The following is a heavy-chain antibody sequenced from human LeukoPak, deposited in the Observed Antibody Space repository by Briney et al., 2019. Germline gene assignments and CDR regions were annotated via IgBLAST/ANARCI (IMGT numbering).Heavy chain of an antibody. J-gene: IGHJ6*03. D-gene: IGHD3-3*01. V-gene: IGHV4-34*01. CDR2: INHSGST. Sequence: SETLSLTCAVYGGSFSGYYWSWIRQPPGKGLEWIGEINHSGSTNYNPSLKSRVTISVDTSKNQFSLKLSSVTAADTAVYYCVRGLDDFWSGYYNYYYYYMDVWGKGTTVTVSS. CDR1: GGSFSGYY. CDR3: VRGLDDFWSGYYNYYYYYMDV.